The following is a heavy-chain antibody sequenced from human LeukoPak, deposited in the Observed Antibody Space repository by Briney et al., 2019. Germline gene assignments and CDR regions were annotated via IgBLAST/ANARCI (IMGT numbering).Heavy chain of an antibody. CDR3: ARGWYTSNWYQAFDI. CDR1: GYSISSGYY. J-gene: IGHJ3*02. CDR2: IYHSGST. Sequence: PSETLSLTCTVSGYSISSGYYWGWIRQPPGKGLEWIGSIYHSGSTYYNPSLKSRVTISVDTSKNQFSLKLSSVTAADTAVYYCARGWYTSNWYQAFDIWGQGTMVTVSS. V-gene: IGHV4-38-2*02. D-gene: IGHD6-13*01.